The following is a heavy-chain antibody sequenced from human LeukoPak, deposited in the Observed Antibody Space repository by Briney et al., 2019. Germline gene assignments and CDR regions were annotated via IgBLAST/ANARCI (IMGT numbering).Heavy chain of an antibody. J-gene: IGHJ3*02. D-gene: IGHD2-21*02. Sequence: GGSLRPSCAASGFTFSSYAMHWVRQAPGKGLEWVAVISYDGSNKYYADSVKGRFTISRDNSKNTLYLQMNSLRAEDTAVYYCASSLNCGGDCYHDAFDIWGQGTMVTVSS. CDR1: GFTFSSYA. CDR3: ASSLNCGGDCYHDAFDI. V-gene: IGHV3-30-3*01. CDR2: ISYDGSNK.